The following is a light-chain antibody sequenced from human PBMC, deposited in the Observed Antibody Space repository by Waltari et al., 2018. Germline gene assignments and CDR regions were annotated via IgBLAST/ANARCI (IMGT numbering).Light chain of an antibody. CDR3: QSYDGSDWV. J-gene: IGLJ3*02. Sequence: NFMLTQPHSVSESPGQTVTISCPGSSGSISSNYVQWYQQRPGMAPTTVIYEDNQRPSGVPDRFSGSIDSSSNSASLTISGLKTEDEADYYCQSYDGSDWVFGGGTKLTVL. CDR2: EDN. V-gene: IGLV6-57*02. CDR1: SGSISSNY.